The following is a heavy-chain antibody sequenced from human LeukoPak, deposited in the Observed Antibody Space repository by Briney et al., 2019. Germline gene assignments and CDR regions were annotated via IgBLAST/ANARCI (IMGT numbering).Heavy chain of an antibody. J-gene: IGHJ3*02. CDR3: ARVAGYCSGGSCYRDAFDI. D-gene: IGHD2-15*01. CDR1: GYTFTGYY. CDR2: INPNSGGT. Sequence: ASVKVSCKASGYTFTGYYMHWVRQAPGQGLEWMGWINPNSGGTNYAQKFQGWVTMTRDTSISTACMELSRLRSDDTAVYYCARVAGYCSGGSCYRDAFDIWGQGTMVTVSS. V-gene: IGHV1-2*04.